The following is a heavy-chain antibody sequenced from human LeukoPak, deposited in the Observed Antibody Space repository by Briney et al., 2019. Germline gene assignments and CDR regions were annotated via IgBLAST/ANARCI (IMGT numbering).Heavy chain of an antibody. D-gene: IGHD2-2*01. CDR3: ARVPPLCSSTSCYDY. CDR2: ISSSSSYI. V-gene: IGHV3-21*01. Sequence: GGSLRLSCAASGFTFSSYSMNWVRQAPGKGLEWVSSISSSSSYIYYADSVKGRFTISRDNAKNSLYLQMNSLRAEDTAVYYCARVPPLCSSTSCYDYWGQGTLVTVSS. J-gene: IGHJ4*02. CDR1: GFTFSSYS.